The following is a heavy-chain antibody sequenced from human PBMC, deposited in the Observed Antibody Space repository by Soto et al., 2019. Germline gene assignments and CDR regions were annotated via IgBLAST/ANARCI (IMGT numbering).Heavy chain of an antibody. CDR2: IYPGDSDT. J-gene: IGHJ6*02. CDR1: GYSFTSYW. V-gene: IGHV5-51*01. CDR3: ARHVENNTAIYGMDF. D-gene: IGHD5-18*01. Sequence: PGESLKVSCKGYGYSFTSYWIGWVRQMPGKGLEWMGIIYPGDSDTRYSPSFQGQVTISADKSISTAYLQWSSLKASDTAMYYCARHVENNTAIYGMDFWVPGTTVLLSS.